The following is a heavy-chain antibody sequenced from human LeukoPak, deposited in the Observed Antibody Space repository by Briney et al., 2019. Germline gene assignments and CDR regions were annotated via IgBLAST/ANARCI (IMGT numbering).Heavy chain of an antibody. D-gene: IGHD3-10*01. J-gene: IGHJ5*02. CDR1: GGTFSSYT. Sequence: SVKVSCKASGGTFSSYTISWVRQAPGQGLEWMGRIIPILGIANYAQKFQGRVTITADKSPSTAYMELSSLRSEDTAVYYCARDGYETYYYGSGSYSNWFDPWGQGTLVTVSS. CDR2: IIPILGIA. CDR3: ARDGYETYYYGSGSYSNWFDP. V-gene: IGHV1-69*04.